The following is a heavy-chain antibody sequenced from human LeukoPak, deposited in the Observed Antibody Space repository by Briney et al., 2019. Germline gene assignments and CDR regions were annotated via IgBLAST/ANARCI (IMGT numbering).Heavy chain of an antibody. CDR1: VFTFDDYA. CDR3: AKDMVTRSSYYYYGMDV. D-gene: IGHD5-18*01. Sequence: GGSLRLSCAASVFTFDDYAMHWVRQAPGKGLEWVSGISWNSGSIGYADSVKGRFTISRDNAKNSLYLQMNSLRAEDTALYYCAKDMVTRSSYYYYGMDVWGQGTTVTVSS. J-gene: IGHJ6*02. V-gene: IGHV3-9*01. CDR2: ISWNSGSI.